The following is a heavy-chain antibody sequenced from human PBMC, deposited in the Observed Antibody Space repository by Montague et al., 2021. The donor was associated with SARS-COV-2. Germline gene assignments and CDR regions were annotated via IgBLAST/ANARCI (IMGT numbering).Heavy chain of an antibody. CDR3: ARDAEGIAARRSDAFDI. D-gene: IGHD6-6*01. CDR1: GFTVSSTY. J-gene: IGHJ3*02. CDR2: IHRGGST. V-gene: IGHV3-53*01. Sequence: SLRLSCAASGFTVSSTYMNWVRQAPGKGLEWVSVIHRGGSTYYADSVKGRFTISRDNSKNTLYLQMNSLRAEDTAVYYCARDAEGIAARRSDAFDIWGQGTMVTVSS.